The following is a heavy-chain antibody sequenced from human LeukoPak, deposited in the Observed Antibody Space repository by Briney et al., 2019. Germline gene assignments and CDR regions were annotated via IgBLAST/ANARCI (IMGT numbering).Heavy chain of an antibody. D-gene: IGHD3-22*01. CDR1: GGSISSYY. J-gene: IGHJ4*02. Sequence: SETLSLTCTVSGGSISSYYWSWIRQPPVKGLEWIGYFYYSGSTNYNPSLKSRVTISVDTSKNQFSLKLSSVTAADTAVYYCARQGSHYYDSSGYLDYWGQGTLVTVSS. CDR2: FYYSGST. CDR3: ARQGSHYYDSSGYLDY. V-gene: IGHV4-59*08.